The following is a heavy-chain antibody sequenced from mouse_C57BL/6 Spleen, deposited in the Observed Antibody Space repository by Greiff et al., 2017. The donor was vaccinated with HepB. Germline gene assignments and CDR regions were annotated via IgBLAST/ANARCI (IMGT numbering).Heavy chain of an antibody. CDR1: GYTFTDYN. CDR2: INPNNGGT. CDR3: AKGLRVYYAMDY. J-gene: IGHJ4*01. Sequence: EVQLQESGPELVKPGASVKMSCKASGYTFTDYNMHWVKQSHGKSLEWIGYINPNNGGTSYNQKFKGKATLTVNKSSSTAYMELRSLTSEDSAVYYCAKGLRVYYAMDYWGQGTSVTVSS. V-gene: IGHV1-22*01. D-gene: IGHD2-2*01.